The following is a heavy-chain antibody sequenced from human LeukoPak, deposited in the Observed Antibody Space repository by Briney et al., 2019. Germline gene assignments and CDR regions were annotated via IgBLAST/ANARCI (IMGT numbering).Heavy chain of an antibody. Sequence: GGSLRLSCAASGFTFSSYAMSWVRQAPGKGLEWVSAISGSGGSTYYADSVKGRFTISRDNSKNTLYLQMNSLRAEDTAVYYCARGAGEVNVWGSFRLGGFDYWGQGTLVTVSS. CDR2: ISGSGGST. CDR1: GFTFSSYA. V-gene: IGHV3-23*01. CDR3: ARGAGEVNVWGSFRLGGFDY. D-gene: IGHD3-16*02. J-gene: IGHJ4*02.